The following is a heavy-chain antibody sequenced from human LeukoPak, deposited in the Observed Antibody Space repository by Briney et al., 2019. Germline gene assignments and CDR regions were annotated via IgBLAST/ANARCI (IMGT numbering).Heavy chain of an antibody. CDR3: AREGRVGVDY. Sequence: GASVKVSCKASGYTFTSYGISWVRQAPGQGLEWMGWINPNSGGTNYAQKFQGWVTMTRDTSISTAYMELSRLRSDDTAVYYCAREGRVGVDYWGQGTLVTVSS. J-gene: IGHJ4*02. D-gene: IGHD2-15*01. V-gene: IGHV1-2*04. CDR2: INPNSGGT. CDR1: GYTFTSYG.